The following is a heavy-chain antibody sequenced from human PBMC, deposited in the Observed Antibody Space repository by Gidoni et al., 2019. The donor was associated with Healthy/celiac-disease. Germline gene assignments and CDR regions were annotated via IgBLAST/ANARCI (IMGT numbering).Heavy chain of an antibody. CDR3: ARIEILRFLEWSSYGMDV. CDR2: INHSGST. V-gene: IGHV4-34*01. D-gene: IGHD3-3*01. Sequence: QVQLQQWGAGLLKPSETLSLTCAVYGGSFSGYYWSWIRQPPGKGLEWIGEINHSGSTNYNPSLKSRVTISVDTSKNQFSLKLSSVTAADTAVYYCARIEILRFLEWSSYGMDVWGQGTTVTVSS. CDR1: GGSFSGYY. J-gene: IGHJ6*02.